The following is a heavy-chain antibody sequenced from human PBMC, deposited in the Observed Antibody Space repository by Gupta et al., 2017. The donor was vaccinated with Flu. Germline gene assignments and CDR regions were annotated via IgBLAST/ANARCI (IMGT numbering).Heavy chain of an antibody. J-gene: IGHJ4*01. CDR2: TYGDDDK. D-gene: IGHD3-16*01. V-gene: IGHV2-5*02. Sequence: QITLKESGPTLVKPTQTLTLTCSFSGFSLTTADLSVGWVRQPPGKALEWLSLTYGDDDKRYSSSLRNRLFIDKDSSKNQMTLTMTNMDPVDAATYFCVHGLSYAFGLYWGQVIAVTVSS. CDR1: GFSLTTADLS. CDR3: VHGLSYAFGLY.